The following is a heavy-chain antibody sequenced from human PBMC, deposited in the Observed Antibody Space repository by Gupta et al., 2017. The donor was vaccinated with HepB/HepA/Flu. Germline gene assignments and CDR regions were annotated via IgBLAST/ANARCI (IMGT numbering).Heavy chain of an antibody. CDR1: GFTSSNHG. J-gene: IGHJ4*02. V-gene: IGHV3-33*01. CDR3: ARDAYDFWSGLDY. D-gene: IGHD3-3*01. Sequence: QVQLAASGGGVVQPVRSLRLSCVVSGFTSSNHGMHWVRQSPGKGLEWVAVIWHDGGNENYVDSVKGRFTISRDNSKNTLYLHMNNLRVEDTGIYYCARDAYDFWSGLDYWGQGTLVTVSS. CDR2: IWHDGGNE.